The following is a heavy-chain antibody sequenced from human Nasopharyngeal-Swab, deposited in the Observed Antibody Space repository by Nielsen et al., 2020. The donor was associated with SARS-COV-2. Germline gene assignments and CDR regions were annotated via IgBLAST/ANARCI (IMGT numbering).Heavy chain of an antibody. CDR2: IYYSGST. V-gene: IGHV4-39*01. CDR1: GGSISSSSYY. J-gene: IGHJ4*02. D-gene: IGHD5-18*01. Sequence: SETLSLTCTVSGGSISSSSYYWGWIRQPPGKGLEWIGSIYYSGSTYYNPSLKSRVTISVDTSKNQFSLKLSSATAADTAVYYCARLGYSYGYDGAYYFDYWGQGTLVTVSS. CDR3: ARLGYSYGYDGAYYFDY.